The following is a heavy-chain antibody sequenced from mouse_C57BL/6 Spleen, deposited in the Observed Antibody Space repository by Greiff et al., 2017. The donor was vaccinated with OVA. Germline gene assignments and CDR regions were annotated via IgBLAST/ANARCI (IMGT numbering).Heavy chain of an antibody. Sequence: EVQLQQSGPVLVKPGASVKMSCKASGYTFTDYYMNWVKQSHGKSLEWIGVINPYNGGTSYNQKFKGKATLTVDKSSSTAYMELNSLTSEDSAVYYCARGGSSLAWFAYWGQGTLVTVSA. CDR1: GYTFTDYY. V-gene: IGHV1-19*01. CDR3: ARGGSSLAWFAY. J-gene: IGHJ3*01. D-gene: IGHD1-1*01. CDR2: INPYNGGT.